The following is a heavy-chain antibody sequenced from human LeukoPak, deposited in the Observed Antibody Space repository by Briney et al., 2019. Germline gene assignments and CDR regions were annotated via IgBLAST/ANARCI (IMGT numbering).Heavy chain of an antibody. V-gene: IGHV4-39*01. CDR3: ARLPNYYDSSGYYYYFDY. Sequence: SASLSLTCTVSSGSISSSRYYWRWIRQPPGNGRERVGSIYSSGSTYYNQSLKPRVTIYVDTTKNQFYPELSSLTAADTAVYYCARLPNYYDSSGYYYYFDYWGQGTLSPSPQ. D-gene: IGHD3-22*01. CDR1: SGSISSSRYY. J-gene: IGHJ4*02. CDR2: IYSSGST.